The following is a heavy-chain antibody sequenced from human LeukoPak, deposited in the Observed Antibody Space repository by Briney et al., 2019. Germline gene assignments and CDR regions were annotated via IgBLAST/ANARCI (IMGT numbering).Heavy chain of an antibody. V-gene: IGHV3-74*01. CDR2: INNDGSGT. CDR3: ARGGSGCFDY. J-gene: IGHJ4*02. CDR1: GFTFSSYW. Sequence: GGSLRLSCAASGFTFSSYWMHWVRQAPGKGPVWVSRINNDGSGTTYADSVKGRFTISRDNAKNTVYLQMNSLGVEDTAVYYCARGGSGCFDYWGQGTLVTASS. D-gene: IGHD6-19*01.